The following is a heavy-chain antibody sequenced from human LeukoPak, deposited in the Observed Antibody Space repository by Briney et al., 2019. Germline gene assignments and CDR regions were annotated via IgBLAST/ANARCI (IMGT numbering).Heavy chain of an antibody. J-gene: IGHJ4*02. CDR3: ARASSWYGYYFDY. CDR1: GGSISSYY. V-gene: IGHV4-59*08. CDR2: IYYSGST. D-gene: IGHD6-13*01. Sequence: PSETLSLTCTVSGGSISSYYWSWIRQPPGKGLEWIGYIYYSGSTNYNPSLKSRVTISVDTSKNQFSLKLSSVTAADTAVYYCARASSWYGYYFDYWGQGTLVTVSP.